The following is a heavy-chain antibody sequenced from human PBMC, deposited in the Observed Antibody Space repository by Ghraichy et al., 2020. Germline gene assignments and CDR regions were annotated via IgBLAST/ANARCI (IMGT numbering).Heavy chain of an antibody. CDR1: GYSISSGYY. CDR2: IYHSGST. Sequence: SETLSLTCTVSGYSISSGYYWGWIRQPPGKGLEWIGSIYHSGSTYYNPSLKSRVTISVDTSKNQFSLKLSSVTAADTAVYYCARDRCSSTSCYIGENWFDPWGQGTLVTVSS. V-gene: IGHV4-38-2*02. CDR3: ARDRCSSTSCYIGENWFDP. D-gene: IGHD2-2*02. J-gene: IGHJ5*02.